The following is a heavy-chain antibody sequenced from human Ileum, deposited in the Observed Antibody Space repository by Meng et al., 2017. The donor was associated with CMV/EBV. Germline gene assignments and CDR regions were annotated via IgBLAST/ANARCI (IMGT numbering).Heavy chain of an antibody. CDR3: VKGRSGATYSGLDV. Sequence: GESLKISCAASGFSFNSFAMHWVRQAPGKGLEWVSATTDKGCSTYYADSVAGRFIFSRDHAGRPMSLQMSGLSAEDTAVDYCVKGRSGATYSGLDVWGQGTTVTVSS. CDR1: GFSFNSFA. CDR2: TTDKGCST. V-gene: IGHV3-23*01. D-gene: IGHD1-1*01. J-gene: IGHJ6*02.